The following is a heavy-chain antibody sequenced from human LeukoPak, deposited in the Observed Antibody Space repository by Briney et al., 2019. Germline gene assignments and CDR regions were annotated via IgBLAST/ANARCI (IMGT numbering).Heavy chain of an antibody. J-gene: IGHJ5*02. D-gene: IGHD3-3*01. CDR1: GASISSSGYY. V-gene: IGHV4-39*01. Sequence: PSETLSLTCTVSGASISSSGYYWGWVRQPPGKGLEWIGNIYYSGKTYYNSSLKSRVTVSVDTSKNQLSLNLTSVTAADTAVYYCVRLSTTIFGVVIQIDPWGQGNLVTVSS. CDR2: IYYSGKT. CDR3: VRLSTTIFGVVIQIDP.